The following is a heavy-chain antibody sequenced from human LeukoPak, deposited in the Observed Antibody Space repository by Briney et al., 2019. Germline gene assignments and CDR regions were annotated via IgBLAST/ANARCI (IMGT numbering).Heavy chain of an antibody. CDR2: IRYDGSNK. CDR1: GFTFSSYG. Sequence: GGSLRLSCAASGFTFSSYGMHWVRQAPGKGLEWVAFIRYDGSNKYYADSVKGRFTISRDNSKNTLYLQMNSLRAEDTAVYYCARHYSGSYEDAFDIWGQGTMVTVSS. J-gene: IGHJ3*02. CDR3: ARHYSGSYEDAFDI. D-gene: IGHD1-26*01. V-gene: IGHV3-30*02.